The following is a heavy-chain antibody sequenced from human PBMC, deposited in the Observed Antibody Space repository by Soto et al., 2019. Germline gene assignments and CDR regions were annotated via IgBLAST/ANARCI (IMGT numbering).Heavy chain of an antibody. D-gene: IGHD2-2*01. CDR1: GFTFSSYG. CDR3: AKGSYWVVVPAATPPFDY. V-gene: IGHV3-30*18. Sequence: GGSLRLSCAASGFTFSSYGMHWVRQAPGKGLEWVAVISYDGSNKYYADSVKGRFTISRDNSKNTLYLQMNSLRAEDTAVYYCAKGSYWVVVPAATPPFDYWGQGTLVTVSS. J-gene: IGHJ4*02. CDR2: ISYDGSNK.